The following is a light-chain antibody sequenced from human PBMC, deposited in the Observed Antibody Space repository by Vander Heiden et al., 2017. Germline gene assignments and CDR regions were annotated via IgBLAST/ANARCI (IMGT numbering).Light chain of an antibody. V-gene: IGLV3-9*01. Sequence: SYELTQPLSVSVALGQTARITCGRNNIGTKQVHWYQQKPGQAPVLVIYRDSNRPSGIPERFSGSNSGNTATLTISRAQAGDEADYYCHVWDITRRGVFGGGTKVTVL. CDR1: NIGTKQ. CDR2: RDS. CDR3: HVWDITRRGV. J-gene: IGLJ2*01.